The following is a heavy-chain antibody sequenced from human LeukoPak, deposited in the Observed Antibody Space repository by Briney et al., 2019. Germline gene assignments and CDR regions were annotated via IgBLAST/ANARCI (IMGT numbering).Heavy chain of an antibody. Sequence: PSETLSLTCTVSGNSISSGYYWGWIRQPPGKGVGWVCGINWNGGSPGYADSVKGRFTISRDNAKSSLYLQMNSLRAEDTVLYYCARERDYDSSGWELMLRPHAFDIWGQGTMVTVSS. V-gene: IGHV3-20*04. CDR2: INWNGGSP. CDR3: ARERDYDSSGWELMLRPHAFDI. D-gene: IGHD3-22*01. J-gene: IGHJ3*02. CDR1: GNSISSGYY.